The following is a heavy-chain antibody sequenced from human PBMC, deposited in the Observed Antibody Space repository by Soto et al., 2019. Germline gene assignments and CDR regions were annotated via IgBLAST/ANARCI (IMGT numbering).Heavy chain of an antibody. Sequence: GGSLRLSCAGSGFTFSRYALHWVRLAPGKGLEWVAALSKDGSVQYWLDSVRGRFTISRDNSKNTLCLRMNSLRPEDTGVYYCVRSRSGAVADSFDYWGQGTQVTVSS. V-gene: IGHV3-30*04. CDR2: LSKDGSVQ. CDR3: VRSRSGAVADSFDY. D-gene: IGHD3-10*01. J-gene: IGHJ4*02. CDR1: GFTFSRYA.